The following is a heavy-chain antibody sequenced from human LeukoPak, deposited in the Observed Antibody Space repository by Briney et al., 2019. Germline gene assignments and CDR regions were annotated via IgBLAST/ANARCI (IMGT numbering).Heavy chain of an antibody. CDR1: GGSISSYY. D-gene: IGHD6-6*01. J-gene: IGHJ4*02. CDR2: IYYSGST. Sequence: SETLSLTCTVSGGSISSYYWSWIRQPPGKGLEWIGYIYYSGSTYYNPSLKSRVTLSVDTSKNQFSLKLSSVTAADTAVYYCAREGGSASSEVYWGQGTLVTVSS. V-gene: IGHV4-59*12. CDR3: AREGGSASSEVY.